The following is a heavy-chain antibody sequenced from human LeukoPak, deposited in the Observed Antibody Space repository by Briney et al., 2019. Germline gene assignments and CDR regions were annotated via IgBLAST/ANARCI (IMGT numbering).Heavy chain of an antibody. CDR1: GHTFTSYG. CDR2: ISAYNGNT. Sequence: VASVKVSCKASGHTFTSYGISWVRQAPGQGLEWMGWISAYNGNTNYAQKLQGRVTMTTDTSTSTAYMELRSLRSDDTAVYYCARDYGPTHYYGSGTLLSPDYWGQGTLVTVSS. CDR3: ARDYGPTHYYGSGTLLSPDY. D-gene: IGHD3-10*01. V-gene: IGHV1-18*01. J-gene: IGHJ4*02.